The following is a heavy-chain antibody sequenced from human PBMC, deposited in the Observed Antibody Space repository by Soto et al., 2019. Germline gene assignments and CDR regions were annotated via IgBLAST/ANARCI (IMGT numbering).Heavy chain of an antibody. CDR2: INAGNGNT. J-gene: IGHJ4*02. Sequence: ASVKVSCKASGYTFTSYAMHWVRQAPGQRLEWMGWINAGNGNTKYSQKFQGRVTITRDTSASTAYMELSSLRSEDTAVYYCARNKSSWIQLKVFRSAHYYFDYWGQGTLVTVS. CDR3: ARNKSSWIQLKVFRSAHYYFDY. CDR1: GYTFTSYA. V-gene: IGHV1-3*01. D-gene: IGHD5-18*01.